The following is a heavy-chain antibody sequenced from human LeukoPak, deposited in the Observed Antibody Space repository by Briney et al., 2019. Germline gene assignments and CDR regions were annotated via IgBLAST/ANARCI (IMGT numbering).Heavy chain of an antibody. CDR3: ARGPYYYGSGSYYTDY. D-gene: IGHD3-10*01. V-gene: IGHV1-18*01. J-gene: IGHJ4*02. CDR1: GYTFTSYG. CDR2: ISAYNGNT. Sequence: ASVKVPCKASGYTFTSYGISWVRQAPGQGLEWMGWISAYNGNTNYAQKLQGRVTMTTDTSTSTAYMELRSLRSDDTAVYYCARGPYYYGSGSYYTDYWGQGTLVTVSS.